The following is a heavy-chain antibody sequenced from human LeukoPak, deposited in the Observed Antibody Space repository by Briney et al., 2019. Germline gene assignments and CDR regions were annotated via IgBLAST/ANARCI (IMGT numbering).Heavy chain of an antibody. CDR3: ARLGSTFDI. V-gene: IGHV4-30-4*01. CDR1: GGSISSGDYY. J-gene: IGHJ3*02. CDR2: IFYSGGS. D-gene: IGHD2-2*01. Sequence: SQTLSLTCTVSGGSISSGDYYWSWIRQPPGKGLEWIGYIFYSGGSNYNPSLKSRVTISVDTSKNHFSLKLSSVTAADTAVYYCARLGSTFDIWGQGTMVTVSS.